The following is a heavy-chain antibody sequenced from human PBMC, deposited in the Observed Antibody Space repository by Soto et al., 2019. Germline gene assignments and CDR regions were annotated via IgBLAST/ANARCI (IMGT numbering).Heavy chain of an antibody. J-gene: IGHJ6*02. CDR3: ARGPIALTAPREDFFYCLDI. V-gene: IGHV1-2*02. D-gene: IGHD6-19*01. CDR2: MNLNPGGV. CDR1: GYTFSDYF. Sequence: ASVKVSCKASGYTFSDYFIHWIRQAPGQGLQSMGWMNLNPGGVLYAQSFKGRVSMSSDTSTRTVYMELRGLTGEDTAVYYCARGPIALTAPREDFFYCLDICGQGAAGTVSS.